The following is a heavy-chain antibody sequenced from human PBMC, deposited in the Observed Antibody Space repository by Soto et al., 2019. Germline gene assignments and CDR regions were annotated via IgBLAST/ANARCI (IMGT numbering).Heavy chain of an antibody. CDR1: TFSSYS. CDR3: ARDTVTNAFDI. J-gene: IGHJ3*02. V-gene: IGHV3-21*01. Sequence: TFSSYSMHWVRQAPGKGLEWVSSISSSSSYIYYADSVKGRFTISRDNAKNSLYLQMNSLRAEDTAVYYCARDTVTNAFDIWGQGTMVTVSS. D-gene: IGHD4-17*01. CDR2: ISSSSSYI.